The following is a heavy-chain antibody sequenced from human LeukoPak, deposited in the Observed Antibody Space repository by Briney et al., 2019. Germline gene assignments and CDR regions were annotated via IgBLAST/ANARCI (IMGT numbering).Heavy chain of an antibody. CDR1: GFTFSDYY. V-gene: IGHV3-11*04. CDR3: ARVLYSSGWYADY. Sequence: MAGGSLRLSFAASGFTFSDYYMSWIRQAPGKGLEWVSYISSSGSTIYYADSVKGRFTISRANAKNSLYLQMNSLRAEDTAVYYCARVLYSSGWYADYWGQGTLVTVSS. CDR2: ISSSGSTI. D-gene: IGHD6-19*01. J-gene: IGHJ4*02.